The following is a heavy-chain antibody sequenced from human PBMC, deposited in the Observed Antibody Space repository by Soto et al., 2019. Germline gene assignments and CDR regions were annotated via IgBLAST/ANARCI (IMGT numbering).Heavy chain of an antibody. Sequence: RASATVYRKEFRCPLARDGINWVRQATGQGLEWMGWMNPNSGNTGSAQKCQGRVTMTRNTSISTAYMELSRLRSEDTALYYRPRERYGGNCAVHAFDIWGQGTMVTVSS. CDR3: PRERYGGNCAVHAFDI. D-gene: IGHD2-15*01. CDR1: RCPLARDG. V-gene: IGHV1-8*01. CDR2: MNPNSGNT. J-gene: IGHJ3*02.